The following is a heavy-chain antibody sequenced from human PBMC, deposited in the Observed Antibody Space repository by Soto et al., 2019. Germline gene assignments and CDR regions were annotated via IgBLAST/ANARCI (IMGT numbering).Heavy chain of an antibody. CDR1: GFTFSRFW. V-gene: IGHV3-74*01. CDR2: ITEDGSIT. CDR3: ATLNSFGSDY. D-gene: IGHD3-10*01. J-gene: IGHJ4*02. Sequence: EVQLVESGGGLVQPGGSLRLSCAASGFTFSRFWMHWVRPAPGKGLVWVSRITEDGSITTYADSVKGRFTISRDNAKNTVYLQMNSLRAEDTAVYYCATLNSFGSDYWGQGTVVTVSS.